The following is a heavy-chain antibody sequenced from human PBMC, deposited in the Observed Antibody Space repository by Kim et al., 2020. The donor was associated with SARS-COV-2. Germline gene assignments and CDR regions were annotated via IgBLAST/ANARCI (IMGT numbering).Heavy chain of an antibody. CDR3: ARDRAVVTSNYNYYYYYGMVV. V-gene: IGHV1-18*04. J-gene: IGHJ6*02. Sequence: ASVKVSCKASGYTFTSYGISWVRQAPGQGLEWMGWISAYNGNTNYAQKLQGRVTMTTDTSTSTAYMELRSLRSDDTAVYYCARDRAVVTSNYNYYYYYGMVVWGQGTTVTVSS. D-gene: IGHD2-15*01. CDR2: ISAYNGNT. CDR1: GYTFTSYG.